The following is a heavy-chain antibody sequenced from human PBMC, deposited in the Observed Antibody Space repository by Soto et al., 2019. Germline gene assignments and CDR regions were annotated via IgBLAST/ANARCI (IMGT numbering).Heavy chain of an antibody. D-gene: IGHD1-26*01. V-gene: IGHV5-10-1*01. CDR2: IYPSDSYI. CDR3: ARYTGSVAGWIDP. CDR1: GYDITTYW. J-gene: IGHJ5*02. Sequence: PGESLKISCKGSGYDITTYWISWVRQMPGRGLEWMGRIYPSDSYINYSPSFQGHVTFSADRSTNTAYLQWLSLKASDTAIVYCARYTGSVAGWIDPWGQGTLVTVSS.